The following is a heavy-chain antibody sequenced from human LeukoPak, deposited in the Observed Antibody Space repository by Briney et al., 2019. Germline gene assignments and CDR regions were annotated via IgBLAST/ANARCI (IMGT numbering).Heavy chain of an antibody. CDR3: AREDIVVVPAAMEGPFDI. D-gene: IGHD2-2*01. CDR2: ISSSGSTI. Sequence: GGSLRLSCAASGFTFSSYEMNWVRQAPGKGLEWVSFISSSGSTIYYADSVKGRFTISRDNAKNSLYLQMNSLRAEDTAVYYCAREDIVVVPAAMEGPFDIWGQGTMVTVSS. V-gene: IGHV3-48*03. CDR1: GFTFSSYE. J-gene: IGHJ3*02.